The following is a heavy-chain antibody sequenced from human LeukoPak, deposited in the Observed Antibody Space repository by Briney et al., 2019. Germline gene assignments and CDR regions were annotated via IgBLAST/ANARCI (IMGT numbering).Heavy chain of an antibody. CDR3: AYDSSGYYGAFDI. CDR1: GFTFSDYY. D-gene: IGHD3-22*01. CDR2: ISSSGSTI. J-gene: IGHJ3*02. Sequence: GGSLRLSCAASGFTFSDYYMSWIRQAPGKGLEWVSYISSSGSTIYYADSVKGRFTISRDNAKNSLYLQINSLRAEDTAVYYCAYDSSGYYGAFDIWGQGTMVTVSS. V-gene: IGHV3-11*01.